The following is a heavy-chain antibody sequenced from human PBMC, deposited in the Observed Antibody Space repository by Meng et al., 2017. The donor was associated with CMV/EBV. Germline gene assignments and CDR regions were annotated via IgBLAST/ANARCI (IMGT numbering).Heavy chain of an antibody. CDR2: IYPNSGGT. V-gene: IGHV1-2*02. CDR1: GYRFSDHY. D-gene: IGHD1-1*01. J-gene: IGHJ4*02. CDR3: VRDHNWGPDY. Sequence: QVRRVQPGAEVKSPGASVKVSCQTSGYRFSDHYMHWVRQAPGQGLEWMGWIYPNSGGTHYAQKFQDRVTMTRDTSISTVYMELSRLTSDDTAVYYCVRDHNWGPDYWGQGTLVTVSS.